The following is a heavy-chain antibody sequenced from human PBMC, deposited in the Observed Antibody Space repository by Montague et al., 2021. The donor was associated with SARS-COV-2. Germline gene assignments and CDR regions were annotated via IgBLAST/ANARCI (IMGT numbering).Heavy chain of an antibody. J-gene: IGHJ6*02. CDR2: TFFRSEWNY. V-gene: IGHV6-1*01. CDR3: ARVRHLGRGMDV. Sequence: CAISGDSVARHGSGWNWYRQELSRGLERVGRTFFRSEWNYHYADSVKRRITIDPDTSKNQVSLQLRSVTPEDTAVYFCARVRHLGRGMDVWGQGTTVTVSS. CDR1: GDSVARHGSG. D-gene: IGHD7-27*01.